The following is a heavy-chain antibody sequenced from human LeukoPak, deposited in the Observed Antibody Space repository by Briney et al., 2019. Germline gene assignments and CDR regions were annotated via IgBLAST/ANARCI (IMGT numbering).Heavy chain of an antibody. J-gene: IGHJ3*02. CDR2: IYYSGST. Sequence: PSQTLSLTCTVSGGSISSGSYYWSWIRQPPGKGLEWIGSIYYSGSTYYNPSLKSRVTISVDTSKNQFSLKLSSVTAADTAVYYCARDLTGIIDAFDIWGQGTMVTVSS. V-gene: IGHV4-39*07. CDR1: GGSISSGSYY. CDR3: ARDLTGIIDAFDI. D-gene: IGHD3-10*01.